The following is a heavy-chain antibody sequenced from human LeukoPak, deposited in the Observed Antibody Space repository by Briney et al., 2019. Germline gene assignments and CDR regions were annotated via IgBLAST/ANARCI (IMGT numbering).Heavy chain of an antibody. V-gene: IGHV4-61*01. CDR3: ARVSVAGTGPDY. J-gene: IGHJ4*02. CDR2: FSYNVHS. Sequence: SETLSLTCTVSGGSVSSSNYYWSWIRRPPGKGLEWVGFFSYNVHSDYNPSLKSRVTISVDTSKNQFSLRLSSVTAADTAIYYCARVSVAGTGPDYWGQGTLVTVSS. D-gene: IGHD6-13*01. CDR1: GGSVSSSNYY.